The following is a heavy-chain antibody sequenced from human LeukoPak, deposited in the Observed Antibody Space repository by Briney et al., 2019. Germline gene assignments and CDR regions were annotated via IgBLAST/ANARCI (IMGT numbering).Heavy chain of an antibody. Sequence: SETLSLTCAVYGGSFSGYYWSWIRQPPGKGLEWIGEINHSGSTNYNPSLKSRVTISVDTSKNQFSLKLSSVTAADTAVYYCARGASWGPYYYDSSGYYGDWGQGTLVTVSS. CDR1: GGSFSGYY. J-gene: IGHJ4*02. D-gene: IGHD3-22*01. V-gene: IGHV4-34*01. CDR2: INHSGST. CDR3: ARGASWGPYYYDSSGYYGD.